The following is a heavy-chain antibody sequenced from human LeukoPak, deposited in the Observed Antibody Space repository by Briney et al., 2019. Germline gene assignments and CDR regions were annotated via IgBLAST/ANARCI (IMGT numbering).Heavy chain of an antibody. V-gene: IGHV1-46*01. J-gene: IGHJ6*03. CDR1: GYTFTSYY. CDR2: INPSGCST. D-gene: IGHD6-6*01. Sequence: ASVKVSCKASGYTFTSYYMHWVRQAPGQGLEWMGIINPSGCSTSYAQKFQGRVTMTRDMSTSAVYMELSSLRSEDTAVYYCARGPSISSGYYYNYYMDVWGKGATVTVS. CDR3: ARGPSISSGYYYNYYMDV.